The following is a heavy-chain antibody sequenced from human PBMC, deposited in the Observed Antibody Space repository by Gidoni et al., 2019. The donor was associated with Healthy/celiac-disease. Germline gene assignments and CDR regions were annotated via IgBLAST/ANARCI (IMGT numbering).Heavy chain of an antibody. CDR1: GGSISSSRYY. Sequence: QLQLQESGPGLVKPSETLSLTSTVSGGSISSSRYYWGWGRQPPGKGLEWIGSIYYSGNTYYDPSLKGRVTMSMDTSKNQFSLKLGSVTAADTAVYYCARHRGWTMVSFAFDYWGQGTLVTVSS. CDR3: ARHRGWTMVSFAFDY. CDR2: IYYSGNT. V-gene: IGHV4-39*01. D-gene: IGHD3-10*01. J-gene: IGHJ4*02.